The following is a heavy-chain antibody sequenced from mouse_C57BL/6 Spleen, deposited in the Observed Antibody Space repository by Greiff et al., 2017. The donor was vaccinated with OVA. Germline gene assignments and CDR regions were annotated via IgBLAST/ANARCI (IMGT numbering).Heavy chain of an antibody. J-gene: IGHJ1*03. D-gene: IGHD1-1*01. CDR3: ARDYGSSSLYWYFDV. Sequence: EVKVVESGPGMVKPSQSLSLTCTVTGYSITSGYDWHWIRHFPGNKLEWMGYISYSGSTNYNPSLKSRISITHDTSKNHFFLKLNSVTTEDTATYYCARDYGSSSLYWYFDVWGTGTTVTVSS. V-gene: IGHV3-1*01. CDR2: ISYSGST. CDR1: GYSITSGYD.